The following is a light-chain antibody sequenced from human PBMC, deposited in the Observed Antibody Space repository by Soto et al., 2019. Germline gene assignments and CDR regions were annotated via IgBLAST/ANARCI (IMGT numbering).Light chain of an antibody. V-gene: IGKV1-5*03. Sequence: DIQMTQSPSTLSGSVGDRVTITCRASQTISSWLAWYQQKPGKAPKLTIYKASTLKSGVPSRFSGSGSGTEFTLTISSLQPDDFATYYCQHYNSYSEAFGQGTKVELK. CDR3: QHYNSYSEA. CDR2: KAS. CDR1: QTISSW. J-gene: IGKJ1*01.